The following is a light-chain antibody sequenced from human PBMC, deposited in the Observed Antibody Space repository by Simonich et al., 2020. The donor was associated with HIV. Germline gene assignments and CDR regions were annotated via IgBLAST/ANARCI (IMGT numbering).Light chain of an antibody. CDR2: DVS. CDR3: SSYTSSNNLV. J-gene: IGLJ3*02. Sequence: QSALTQPASVSGSPGQSLTISCTETISDFGGYNYVSWYQQHPGKVPKLIIYDVSNRPSGVSNRFSGSKSGNTASLTISGLQAEDEADYYCSSYTSSNNLVFGGGTKLTVL. CDR1: ISDFGGYNY. V-gene: IGLV2-14*03.